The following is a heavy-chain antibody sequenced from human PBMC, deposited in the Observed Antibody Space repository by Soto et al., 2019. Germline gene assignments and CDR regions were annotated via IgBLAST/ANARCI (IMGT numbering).Heavy chain of an antibody. CDR1: GGSISSGGYY. CDR3: ARGDYCSGGSCFDY. Sequence: QVQLQESGPGLVKPSQTLSLTCTVSGGSISSGGYYWSWIRQHPGKGLEWIGYIYYSGSTYYNPSLKSRVTISVDTSKNQLSLKLSSVTAADTAVYYCARGDYCSGGSCFDYWGQGTLVTVSS. CDR2: IYYSGST. D-gene: IGHD2-15*01. V-gene: IGHV4-31*03. J-gene: IGHJ4*02.